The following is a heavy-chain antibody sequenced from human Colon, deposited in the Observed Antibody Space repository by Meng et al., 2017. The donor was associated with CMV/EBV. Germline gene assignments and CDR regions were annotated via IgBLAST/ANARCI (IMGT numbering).Heavy chain of an antibody. CDR1: GFTFSSYS. CDR2: ISSSSSYI. V-gene: IGHV3-21*01. CDR3: ARYETMVRGVIRNVVLDY. D-gene: IGHD3-10*01. J-gene: IGHJ4*02. Sequence: GESLKISCAASGFTFSSYSMNWVRQAPGKGLEWVSSISSSSSYIYYADSVKGRFTISRDNAKNSLYLQMNSLRAEDTAVYYCARYETMVRGVIRNVVLDYWGQGTLVTVSS.